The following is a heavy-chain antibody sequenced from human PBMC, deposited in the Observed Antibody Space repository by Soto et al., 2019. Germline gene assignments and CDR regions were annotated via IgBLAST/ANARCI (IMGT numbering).Heavy chain of an antibody. J-gene: IGHJ4*02. CDR1: GDSISSFY. V-gene: IGHV4-59*01. D-gene: IGHD4-4*01. CDR2: IYYSGST. Sequence: SETLSLTCTVSGDSISSFYWSWVRQPPGKGLEWIGYIYYSGSTSYNPSLESRVTISVDTSENQFSLKLSSVTAADTAVYYCARLRRMTAITVSYYFDYWGQGTLVTVSS. CDR3: ARLRRMTAITVSYYFDY.